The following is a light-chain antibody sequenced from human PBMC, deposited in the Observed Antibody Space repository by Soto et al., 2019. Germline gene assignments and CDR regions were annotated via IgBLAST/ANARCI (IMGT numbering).Light chain of an antibody. J-gene: IGLJ2*01. CDR1: SSNIGAGYD. CDR3: QSYDSSLSGVV. Sequence: QSVLTQPPSESGAPGQTVTIFCTGSSSNIGAGYDVHWYQQLPGTAPKLLIYGNNNRPSGVPDRFSGSKSGTSASLAITGLQVEDEADYYCQSYDSSLSGVVFGGGTKLTVL. V-gene: IGLV1-40*01. CDR2: GNN.